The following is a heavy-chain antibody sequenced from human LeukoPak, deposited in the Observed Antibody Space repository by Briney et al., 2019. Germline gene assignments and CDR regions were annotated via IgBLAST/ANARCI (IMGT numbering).Heavy chain of an antibody. V-gene: IGHV3-21*01. CDR2: IFRSSSYI. Sequence: GGSLRLSCAASGFTFNSYSMNWVRQAPGKGLEWVSFIFRSSSYIYYADSGKGPFTISRDNSKNTLYLQMNSLRAEDTAVYYCARVGYDSSGYYEDYDAFDIWGQGTMVTVSS. CDR1: GFTFNSYS. J-gene: IGHJ3*02. D-gene: IGHD3-22*01. CDR3: ARVGYDSSGYYEDYDAFDI.